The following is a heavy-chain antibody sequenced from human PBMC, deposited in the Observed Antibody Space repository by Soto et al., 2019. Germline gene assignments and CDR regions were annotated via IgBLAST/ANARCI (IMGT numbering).Heavy chain of an antibody. CDR2: ISYDGSNK. V-gene: IGHV3-30-3*01. CDR3: ARDPSPWEIIDMDV. D-gene: IGHD1-26*01. CDR1: GFTFSSYA. J-gene: IGHJ6*02. Sequence: GGSLRLSCAASGFTFSSYAMHWVRQAPGKGLEWVAVISYDGSNKYYADSVKGRFTISRDNSKNTLYLQMNSLRAEDTAVYYCARDPSPWEIIDMDVWGPGSTVTVFS.